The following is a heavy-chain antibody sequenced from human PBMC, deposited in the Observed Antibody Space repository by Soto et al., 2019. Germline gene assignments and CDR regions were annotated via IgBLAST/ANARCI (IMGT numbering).Heavy chain of an antibody. D-gene: IGHD3-16*01. J-gene: IGHJ4*02. Sequence: QIQLVQSGGELREPGASVKVSCKSSGYTFTSYGISWVRQSPGQGLEWMGWIHGYNGDTHFAQKFQGRLSVTTDTSTDTAYMELRSLRSADTAVYYCAWDIDYHIDQWGQGTLVTVSS. CDR3: AWDIDYHIDQ. V-gene: IGHV1-18*04. CDR2: IHGYNGDT. CDR1: GYTFTSYG.